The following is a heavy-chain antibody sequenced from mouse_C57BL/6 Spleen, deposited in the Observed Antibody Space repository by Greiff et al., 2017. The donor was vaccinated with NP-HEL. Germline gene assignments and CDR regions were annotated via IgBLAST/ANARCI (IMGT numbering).Heavy chain of an antibody. Sequence: VQLQQPGAELVRPGTSVKLSCKASGYTFTSYWMHWVKQRPGQGLEWIGVIDPSDSYTNYNQKFKGKATLTVDTSSSTAYMQLSSLTSEDSAVYYCARSETAQAWFAYWGQGTLVTVSA. CDR1: GYTFTSYW. CDR2: IDPSDSYT. CDR3: ARSETAQAWFAY. V-gene: IGHV1-59*01. D-gene: IGHD3-2*02. J-gene: IGHJ3*01.